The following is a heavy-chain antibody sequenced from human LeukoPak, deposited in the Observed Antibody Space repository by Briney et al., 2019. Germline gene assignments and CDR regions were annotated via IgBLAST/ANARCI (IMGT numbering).Heavy chain of an antibody. Sequence: PSETLSLTCTVSGGSISSYYWSWIRQPPGKGLEWIGYIYYSGSTNYNPSLKSRVTISVDTSKNQFSLKLSSVTAADTAVYYCARGPLYYYDSSGYYCYYFDYWGQGTLVTVSS. V-gene: IGHV4-59*12. CDR2: IYYSGST. CDR3: ARGPLYYYDSSGYYCYYFDY. CDR1: GGSISSYY. J-gene: IGHJ4*02. D-gene: IGHD3-22*01.